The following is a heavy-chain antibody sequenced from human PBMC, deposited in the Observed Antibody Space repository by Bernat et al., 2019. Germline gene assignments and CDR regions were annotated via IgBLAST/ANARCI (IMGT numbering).Heavy chain of an antibody. J-gene: IGHJ4*02. CDR1: GFTFSSYA. Sequence: QVQLVESGGGVVQPGRSLRLSCAASGFTFSSYAMHWVRQAPGKGLEWVAVISYDGSNKYYADSVKGRFTISRDNSKNTLYLQMNSLRAEDTAVYYCARDPLYKAASDYWGQGTLVTVSS. CDR2: ISYDGSNK. CDR3: ARDPLYKAASDY. V-gene: IGHV3-30*01. D-gene: IGHD2-15*01.